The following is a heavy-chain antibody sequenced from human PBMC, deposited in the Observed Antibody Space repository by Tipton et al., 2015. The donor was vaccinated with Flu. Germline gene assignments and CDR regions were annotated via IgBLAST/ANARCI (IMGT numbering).Heavy chain of an antibody. Sequence: TLSLTCSVYGGSFTGYNWSWIRRTPGKQLEWIGELDHTGSADYSPSLKGRVTVSIDTSKNQLSLILTSVTAADTAVYYCASIAAAGTDYWGQGTLVTVSS. J-gene: IGHJ4*02. CDR3: ASIAAAGTDY. CDR2: LDHTGSA. CDR1: GGSFTGYN. D-gene: IGHD6-13*01. V-gene: IGHV4-34*01.